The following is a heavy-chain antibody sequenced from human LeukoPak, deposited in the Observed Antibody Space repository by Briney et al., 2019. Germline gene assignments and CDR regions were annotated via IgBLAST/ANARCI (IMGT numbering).Heavy chain of an antibody. CDR2: ISAYNGNT. D-gene: IGHD3-10*01. CDR3: ARDHEFGETDNVYYGMDV. CDR1: GYTFTSYG. Sequence: GASVKVSCKASGYTFTSYGISWVRQAPGQGLEWMGRISAYNGNTNYAQKLQGRVTMTTDTSTSTAYMELRSLRSDDTAVYYCARDHEFGETDNVYYGMDVWGKGTTVTVSS. V-gene: IGHV1-18*04. J-gene: IGHJ6*04.